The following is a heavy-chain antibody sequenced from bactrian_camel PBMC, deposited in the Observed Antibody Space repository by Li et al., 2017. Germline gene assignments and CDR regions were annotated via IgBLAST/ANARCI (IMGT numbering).Heavy chain of an antibody. CDR2: IDTGDGST. CDR3: AADGPPCQWVGYLYEYNY. J-gene: IGHJ4*01. Sequence: VQLVESGGGLVQPGGSLRLSCAASGFAFSIYWMYWVRQAPGQEREGVAAIDTGDGSTYYLNSVEGRFTISKDKDKNTLYLQMNSLKPEDTAMYYCAADGPPCQWVGYLYEYNYRGQGTQVTVS. CDR1: GFAFSIYW. D-gene: IGHD5*01. V-gene: IGHV3S1*01.